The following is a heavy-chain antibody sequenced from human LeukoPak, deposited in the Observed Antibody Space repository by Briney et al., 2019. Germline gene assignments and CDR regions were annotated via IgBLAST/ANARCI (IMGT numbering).Heavy chain of an antibody. V-gene: IGHV3-23*01. J-gene: IGHJ4*02. D-gene: IGHD6-19*01. CDR2: ISDSGGNT. Sequence: GGSLRLSCAASGSTFSSYAMSWVRQAPGKGLEWVSTISDSGGNTPYADSVRGRFTISRDNSKNTLYLQMNSLRAEDTAIYYCAKPGSGWYAFDYWGQGTLVTVSS. CDR1: GSTFSSYA. CDR3: AKPGSGWYAFDY.